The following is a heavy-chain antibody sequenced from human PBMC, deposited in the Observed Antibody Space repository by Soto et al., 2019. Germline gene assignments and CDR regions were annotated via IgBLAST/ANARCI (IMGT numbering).Heavy chain of an antibody. Sequence: QVQLVQSGAEVKKPGSSVKVSCKASGGTFSSYAISWVRQAPGQGLEWMGGIIPIFGTANYAQKFQGRVTITADESTSTAYMGVRSLKSEDTAVYYCARDGGAEYSSSSYYYYYGMDVWGQGPTVTVSS. CDR2: IIPIFGTA. D-gene: IGHD6-6*01. CDR1: GGTFSSYA. CDR3: ARDGGAEYSSSSYYYYYGMDV. V-gene: IGHV1-69*01. J-gene: IGHJ6*02.